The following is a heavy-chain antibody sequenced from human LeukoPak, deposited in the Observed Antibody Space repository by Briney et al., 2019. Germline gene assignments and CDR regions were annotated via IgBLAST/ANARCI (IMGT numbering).Heavy chain of an antibody. Sequence: GGSLRLSCAASGFTFSSYSMNWVRQAPGKGLEWVSSISTSSSYIYYADSVKGRFTISRDNSKNTLYLQMNSLRVEDTAVYYCARRAGDYSHPYFWGQGTMVTVSS. CDR1: GFTFSSYS. V-gene: IGHV3-21*04. CDR3: ARRAGDYSHPYF. D-gene: IGHD3-22*01. CDR2: ISTSSSYI. J-gene: IGHJ3*01.